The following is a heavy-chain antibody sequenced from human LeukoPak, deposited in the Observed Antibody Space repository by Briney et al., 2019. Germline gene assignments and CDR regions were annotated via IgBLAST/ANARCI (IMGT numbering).Heavy chain of an antibody. CDR3: TTSLDCSSTSCYDISDH. CDR1: GFTFSNAW. D-gene: IGHD2-2*01. J-gene: IGHJ4*02. Sequence: GGSLRLSCAASGFTFSNAWMSWVRQAPGKGLEWVGRIKSKTDGGTTDYAAPVKGRFTISRDDSKNTLYLQMNSLKTEDTAVCYCTTSLDCSSTSCYDISDHWGQGTLVTVSS. V-gene: IGHV3-15*01. CDR2: IKSKTDGGTT.